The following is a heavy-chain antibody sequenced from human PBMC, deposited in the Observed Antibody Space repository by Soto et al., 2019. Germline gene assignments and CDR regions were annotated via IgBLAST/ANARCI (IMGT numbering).Heavy chain of an antibody. D-gene: IGHD6-19*01. Sequence: SVKVSCKASGGTFSSYAISWVRQAPGQGLEWMGGIIPIFGTANYAQKFQGRVTITADKSTSTAYMELSSLRSEDTAVYYCARDRPPSSGWYPDYYYYGMDVWGQWTTVTVSS. V-gene: IGHV1-69*06. CDR3: ARDRPPSSGWYPDYYYYGMDV. CDR1: GGTFSSYA. J-gene: IGHJ6*02. CDR2: IIPIFGTA.